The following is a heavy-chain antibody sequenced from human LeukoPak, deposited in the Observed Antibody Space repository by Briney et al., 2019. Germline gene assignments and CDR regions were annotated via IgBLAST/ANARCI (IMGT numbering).Heavy chain of an antibody. CDR1: RFPFSDYV. Sequence: GGSLRLSCAASRFPFSDYVFNWLRQAPGKGLEWVAVISYDGGNKYYADSVKGRFTISRDNSKNTLYLQMNSLSPEDTAVYYCARGPRRLVTWYFDLWGRGTLVTVSS. CDR3: ARGPRRLVTWYFDL. D-gene: IGHD3-9*01. J-gene: IGHJ2*01. V-gene: IGHV3-30-3*01. CDR2: ISYDGGNK.